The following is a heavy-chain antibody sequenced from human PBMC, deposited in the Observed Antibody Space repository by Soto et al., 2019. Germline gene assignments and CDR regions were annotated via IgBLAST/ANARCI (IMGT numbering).Heavy chain of an antibody. V-gene: IGHV1-8*01. CDR2: MNPNSGNT. D-gene: IGHD3-3*01. CDR1: GDTFTSYD. CDR3: ARARKITIFGVVTSTYSYYGMDV. Sequence: AASVKVSCKASGDTFTSYDINWVRQATGQGLEWMGWMNPNSGNTGYAQKFQGRVTMTRNTSISTAYMELSSLRSEDTAVYYCARARKITIFGVVTSTYSYYGMDVWGQGTTVTVSS. J-gene: IGHJ6*02.